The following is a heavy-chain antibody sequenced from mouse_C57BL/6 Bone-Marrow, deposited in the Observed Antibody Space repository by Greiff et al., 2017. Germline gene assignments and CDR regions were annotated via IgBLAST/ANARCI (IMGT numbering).Heavy chain of an antibody. D-gene: IGHD2-2*01. J-gene: IGHJ4*01. CDR2: INPYNGGT. Sequence: EVQLQQSGPVLVKPGASVKMSCKASGYTFTDYYMNWVKQSPGKSLEWIGVINPYNGGTSYNQKFKGKATLTVDKSSSTAYMELSSLTSEDSAVYYCAGRDCGNDAYALDYWGQGTTVTVSS. V-gene: IGHV1-19*01. CDR3: AGRDCGNDAYALDY. CDR1: GYTFTDYY.